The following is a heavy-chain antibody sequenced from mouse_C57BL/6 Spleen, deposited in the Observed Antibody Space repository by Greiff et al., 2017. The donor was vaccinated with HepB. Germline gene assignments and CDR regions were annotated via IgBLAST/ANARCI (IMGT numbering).Heavy chain of an antibody. Sequence: QVQLQQSGPELVKPGASVKISCKASGYAFSSSWMNWVKQRPGKGLEWIGRIYPGDGDTNYNGKFKGKATLTADKSSSTAYMQLSSLTSEDSAVYFCARGGGIYVWYFDVWGTGTTVTVSS. CDR1: GYAFSSSW. J-gene: IGHJ1*03. CDR3: ARGGGIYVWYFDV. CDR2: IYPGDGDT. D-gene: IGHD1-1*02. V-gene: IGHV1-82*01.